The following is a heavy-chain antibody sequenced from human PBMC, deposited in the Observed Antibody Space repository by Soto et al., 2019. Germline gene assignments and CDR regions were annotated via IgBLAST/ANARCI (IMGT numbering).Heavy chain of an antibody. CDR3: AKDRGYSSSPWDYYGMDV. D-gene: IGHD6-13*01. J-gene: IGHJ6*02. V-gene: IGHV3-30*18. CDR2: ISYDGSNK. CDR1: GFNFSSCG. Sequence: GGSQRLWCSASGFNFSSCGMHWVRQAPRKGLEWVAVISYDGSNKYYADSVKGRFTISRDNSKNTLYLQMNSLRAEDTAVYYCAKDRGYSSSPWDYYGMDVWGQGNTVTVSS.